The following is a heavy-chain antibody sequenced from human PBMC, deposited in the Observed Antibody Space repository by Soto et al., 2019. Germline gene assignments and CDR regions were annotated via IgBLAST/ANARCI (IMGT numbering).Heavy chain of an antibody. CDR3: AKQLRGSGWYPLDS. D-gene: IGHD6-19*01. CDR1: ELRLSSSD. V-gene: IGHV3-30*18. J-gene: IGHJ4*02. Sequence: HPGGSLRLACTAAELRLSSSDMHWVRRAPGKGLEWLAVSSFDGTQQFYGDSVKGRFTVSRDNSNNTLYLEMNSLRTEDTAVYYCAKQLRGSGWYPLDSWGQGTPVTVSS. CDR2: SSFDGTQQ.